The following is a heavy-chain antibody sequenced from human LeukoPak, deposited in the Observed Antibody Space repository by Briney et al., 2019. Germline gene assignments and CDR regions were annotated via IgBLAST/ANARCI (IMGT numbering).Heavy chain of an antibody. D-gene: IGHD3-9*01. CDR3: ARRYFSPHYYMDV. V-gene: IGHV3-30-3*01. Sequence: GGSLRLSCAASGFTFSSYAMHWVRQAPGKGLEWVAVISYDGSNKYYADSVKGRFTISRDNSKNTLYLQMNSLRAEDTAVYYCARRYFSPHYYMDVWGKGTTVTVSS. CDR2: ISYDGSNK. CDR1: GFTFSSYA. J-gene: IGHJ6*03.